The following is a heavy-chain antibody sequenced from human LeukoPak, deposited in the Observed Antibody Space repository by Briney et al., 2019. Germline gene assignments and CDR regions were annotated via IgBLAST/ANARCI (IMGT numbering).Heavy chain of an antibody. CDR2: IIPIFGTA. D-gene: IGHD4-23*01. V-gene: IGHV1-69*13. CDR1: GGTFSSYA. J-gene: IGHJ4*02. Sequence: ASVKVSCTASGGTFSSYAISWVRQAPGQGLEWMGGIIPIFGTANYAQKFQGRVTITADESTSTAYMELSSLRSEDTAVYYCAREHGGDSTDFDYWGQGTLVTVSS. CDR3: AREHGGDSTDFDY.